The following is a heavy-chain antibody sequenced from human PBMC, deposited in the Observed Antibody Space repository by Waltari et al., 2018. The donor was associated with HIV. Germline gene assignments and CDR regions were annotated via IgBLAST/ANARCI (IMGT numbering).Heavy chain of an antibody. D-gene: IGHD6-6*01. CDR1: GFTFSSYS. Sequence: EVQLVESGGGLVQPGGSLRLSCAASGFTFSSYSMNWVRQAPGKGLEWVSYISSSSSTIYYADSVKGRFTISRDNAKNSLYLQMNSLRAEDTAVYYCAREGAARFYYGMDVWGQGTTVTVSS. CDR3: AREGAARFYYGMDV. V-gene: IGHV3-48*01. J-gene: IGHJ6*02. CDR2: ISSSSSTI.